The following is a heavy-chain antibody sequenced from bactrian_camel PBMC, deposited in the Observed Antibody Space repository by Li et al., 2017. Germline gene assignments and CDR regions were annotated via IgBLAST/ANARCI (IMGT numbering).Heavy chain of an antibody. V-gene: IGHV3S40*01. J-gene: IGHJ4*01. Sequence: VQLVESGGGSVQAGGSLRLSCTASGYTYMAWFRQAPGKEREGVAAIDARSGITYYADSVKGRFTISQDNAKITLYLQMNALKPEDTAMYYCAARARTISLRGSTCLDSGQYDYWGQGTQVTVS. CDR1: GYTY. CDR3: AARARTISLRGSTCLDSGQYDY. D-gene: IGHD5*01. CDR2: IDARSGIT.